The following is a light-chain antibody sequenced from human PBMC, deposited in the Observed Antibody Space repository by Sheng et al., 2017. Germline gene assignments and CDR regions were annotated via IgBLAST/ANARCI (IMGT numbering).Light chain of an antibody. CDR2: DTS. Sequence: EIVLTQSPGTLSLSQGERATLSCRASQSIQNYLAWYQQKPGQAPRLLIYDTSARATGIPARFSGSGSGTDFTLTISSLEPEDFAVYYCQQRKNWPSITFGQGTRLEI. CDR3: QQRKNWPSIT. CDR1: QSIQNY. V-gene: IGKV3-11*01. J-gene: IGKJ5*01.